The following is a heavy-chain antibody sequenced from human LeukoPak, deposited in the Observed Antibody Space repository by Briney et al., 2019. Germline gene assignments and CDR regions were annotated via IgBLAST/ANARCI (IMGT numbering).Heavy chain of an antibody. D-gene: IGHD2-21*02. Sequence: SETLSLTCTVSGGSISSYYWTWIRQPPGKGLEWIGYIHYSGSSRSHPSLNSRITMSVDTSKSQFSLKLTSVTAADTAVYYCARGRRTAVVTDFDYWGQGTLVTVSS. J-gene: IGHJ4*02. CDR2: IHYSGSS. CDR3: ARGRRTAVVTDFDY. CDR1: GGSISSYY. V-gene: IGHV4-59*01.